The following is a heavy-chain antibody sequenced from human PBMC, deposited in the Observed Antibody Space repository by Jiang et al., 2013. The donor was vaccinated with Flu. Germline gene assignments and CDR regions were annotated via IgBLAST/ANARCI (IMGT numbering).Heavy chain of an antibody. CDR1: GGSISSGGYY. V-gene: IGHV4-31*01. J-gene: IGHJ4*02. CDR3: ARVAYDILTGYPSAAYFDY. D-gene: IGHD3-9*01. Sequence: GLVKPSQTLSLTCTVSGGSISSGGYYWSWIRQHPGKGLEWIGYIYYSGSTYYNPSLKSLVTISVDTSKNQFSLKLSSVTAADTAVYYCARVAYDILTGYPSAAYFDYWGQGTLVTVSS. CDR2: IYYSGST.